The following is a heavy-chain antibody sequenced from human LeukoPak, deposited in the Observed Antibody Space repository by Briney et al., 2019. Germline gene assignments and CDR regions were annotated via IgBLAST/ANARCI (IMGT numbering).Heavy chain of an antibody. CDR2: INPNSGGT. V-gene: IGHV1-2*02. D-gene: IGHD5-12*01. CDR3: ARADSAYDFRY. J-gene: IGHJ4*02. Sequence: ASVKVSCKASGYTFSGYFMNWVRQAPGQGLEWMGWINPNSGGTNYAQKFQGRVTMTRDTSICTAYMELSSLRSDDTAVYYCARADSAYDFRYWGQGTLVTVSS. CDR1: GYTFSGYF.